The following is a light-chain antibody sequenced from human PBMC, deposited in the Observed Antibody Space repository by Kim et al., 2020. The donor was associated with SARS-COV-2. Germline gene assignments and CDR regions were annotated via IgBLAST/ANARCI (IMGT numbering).Light chain of an antibody. CDR1: SSNIGNNY. CDR3: GTWDTSLNAGM. CDR2: DNN. V-gene: IGLV1-51*01. J-gene: IGLJ3*02. Sequence: GQQVTISCSGSSSNIGNNYVYWCQQRPGTAPKTLIYDNNKRPSGIPDRFSGSKSGTSATLDITGLQTGDEADYYCGTWDTSLNAGMFGGGTQLTVL.